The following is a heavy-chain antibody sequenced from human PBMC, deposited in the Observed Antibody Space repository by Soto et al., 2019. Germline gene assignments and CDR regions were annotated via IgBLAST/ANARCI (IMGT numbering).Heavy chain of an antibody. D-gene: IGHD3-16*01. CDR2: ISSSSNHV. V-gene: IGHV3-21*01. J-gene: IGHJ1*01. CDR3: ARDWGTTEDTEYFLH. CDR1: GFSFSTYS. Sequence: GGSLRLSCAASGFSFSTYSINWVRQAPGKGLEWVSSISSSSNHVYYADSVKGRFTISRDDAKNSVYLQMDRLRAEDTAVYYCARDWGTTEDTEYFLHWGQGTLVTVSS.